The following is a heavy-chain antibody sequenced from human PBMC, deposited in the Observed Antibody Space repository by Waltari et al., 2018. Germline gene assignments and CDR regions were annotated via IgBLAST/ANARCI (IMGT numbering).Heavy chain of an antibody. J-gene: IGHJ4*02. CDR1: GFSVSNNY. Sequence: EVQLSASGGGLVQPGGSMRLSCAASGFSVSNNYIRWVRQAPGKGLEWVSLIYSGGYTQYADSVKGRFTISRDNSKNTLYLQMNSLRVEDTAVYYCARNPRYDSPDWGQGTLVTVSS. CDR3: ARNPRYDSPD. D-gene: IGHD3-22*01. V-gene: IGHV3-66*02. CDR2: IYSGGYT.